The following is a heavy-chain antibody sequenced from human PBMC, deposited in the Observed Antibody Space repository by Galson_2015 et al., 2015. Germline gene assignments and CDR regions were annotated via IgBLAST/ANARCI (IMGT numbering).Heavy chain of an antibody. J-gene: IGHJ6*03. Sequence: CAISGDSVSSNGAAWNWVRQSPSRGLEWLGRTYYRSKWYNDYAPSVKSRITINPDTSKNQFSLQLNSMTPEDTAVYYCARVSRYYMDVWGKGTTVTVSS. CDR2: TYYRSKWYN. CDR1: GDSVSSNGAA. V-gene: IGHV6-1*01. CDR3: ARVSRYYMDV.